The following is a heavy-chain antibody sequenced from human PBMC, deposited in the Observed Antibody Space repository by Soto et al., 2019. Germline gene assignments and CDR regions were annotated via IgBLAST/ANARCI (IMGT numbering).Heavy chain of an antibody. CDR3: ARGHSPFLLMVYATY. Sequence: ASVKVSCKASGYTFTSYGISWVRQAPGQGLEWMGWISAYNGNTNYAQKLQGRVTMTTDTSTSTAYMELRSLRSDDTAVYYCARGHSPFLLMVYATYWGQGTLVTVSS. V-gene: IGHV1-18*01. CDR1: GYTFTSYG. CDR2: ISAYNGNT. D-gene: IGHD2-8*01. J-gene: IGHJ4*02.